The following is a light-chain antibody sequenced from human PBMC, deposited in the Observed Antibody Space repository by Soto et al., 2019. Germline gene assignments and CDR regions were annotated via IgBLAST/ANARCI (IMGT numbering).Light chain of an antibody. J-gene: IGKJ1*01. CDR1: QSVRTN. CDR3: QQYNNWPGT. CDR2: GSS. Sequence: EIVMTQSPATLSVSPGERATLSCRASQSVRTNLAWYQQKPGQAPRLLIYGSSTRANGIPARFSGSGSGTGFTLTISSLQSEDFAVYYCQQYNNWPGTFGQGTKVEIK. V-gene: IGKV3-15*01.